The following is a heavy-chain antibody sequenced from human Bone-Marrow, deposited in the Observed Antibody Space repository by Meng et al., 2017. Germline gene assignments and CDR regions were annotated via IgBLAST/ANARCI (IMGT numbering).Heavy chain of an antibody. CDR1: GGSISSGSYY. D-gene: IGHD6-13*01. CDR3: ARGRELYSSSWYYFDY. Sequence: SETLSLTCTVSGGSISSGSYYWSWIRQHPGKGLEWIGYIYYSGSTYYNPSLKSLVTISVDTSKNQFSLKLSSVTAADTAVYYCARGRELYSSSWYYFDYWGQGTLVTVSS. CDR2: IYYSGST. V-gene: IGHV4-31*01. J-gene: IGHJ4*02.